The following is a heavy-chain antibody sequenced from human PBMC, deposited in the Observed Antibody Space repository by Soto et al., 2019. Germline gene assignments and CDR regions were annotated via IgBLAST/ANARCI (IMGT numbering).Heavy chain of an antibody. CDR1: GFTFSSYA. CDR3: ANQAPEQQLVRIGVFYYYGMDV. Sequence: GGSLRLSCAASGFTFSSYAMSWVRQAPGKGLEWVSAISGSGGSTYYADSVKGRFTISRDNSKNTLYLQMNSLRAEDTAVYYCANQAPEQQLVRIGVFYYYGMDVWGQGTTVTVSS. D-gene: IGHD6-13*01. V-gene: IGHV3-23*01. J-gene: IGHJ6*02. CDR2: ISGSGGST.